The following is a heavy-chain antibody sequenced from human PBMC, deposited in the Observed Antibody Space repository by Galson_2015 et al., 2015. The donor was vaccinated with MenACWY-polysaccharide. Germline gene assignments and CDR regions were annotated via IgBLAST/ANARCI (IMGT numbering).Heavy chain of an antibody. CDR3: TRSNYDFVPFDY. CDR2: VRYDGSNK. V-gene: IGHV3-30*02. J-gene: IGHJ4*02. Sequence: SLRLSCAASGFTLSTYGMHWVRQAPGNGLEWVAFVRYDGSNKYYADSVKGRFTISRDNSKNTLYLQMNSLRAEDTAVYYCTRSNYDFVPFDYWGQGTLVTVSS. D-gene: IGHD3-3*01. CDR1: GFTLSTYG.